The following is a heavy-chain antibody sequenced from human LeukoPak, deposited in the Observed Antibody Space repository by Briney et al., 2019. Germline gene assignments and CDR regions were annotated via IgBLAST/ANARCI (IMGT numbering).Heavy chain of an antibody. D-gene: IGHD5-18*01. CDR2: IRYDGSNK. CDR3: AREYGAQLWFPGPFDY. V-gene: IGHV3-30*02. CDR1: GFTFSPYS. J-gene: IGHJ4*02. Sequence: GGSLRLSCVVSGFTFSPYSMNWVRQAPGKGLEWVAFIRYDGSNKYYADSVKGRFTISRDNAKNSLYLQMNSLRAEDTAVYYCAREYGAQLWFPGPFDYWGQGTLVTVSS.